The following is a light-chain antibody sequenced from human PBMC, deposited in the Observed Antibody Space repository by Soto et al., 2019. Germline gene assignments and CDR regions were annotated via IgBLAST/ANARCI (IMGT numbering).Light chain of an antibody. Sequence: EIVMTQSPTIVSVSPGERATLSCRASQSVNSNLAWYQQKPGQAPRLLISGTSTRAAGIAARFSGSGSGTNFTLSISGLQSEDFAVYYCHQYNDWPLYTFGQGTKLEIK. V-gene: IGKV3-15*01. J-gene: IGKJ2*01. CDR3: HQYNDWPLYT. CDR2: GTS. CDR1: QSVNSN.